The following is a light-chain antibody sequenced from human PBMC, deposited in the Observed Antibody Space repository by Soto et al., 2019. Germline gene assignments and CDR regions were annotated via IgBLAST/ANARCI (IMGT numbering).Light chain of an antibody. J-gene: IGKJ5*01. CDR3: HQRSNWPPDT. CDR1: ETVACSY. Sequence: EIVLTQSPGTLSLTPGERATLSCRASETVACSYLAWYQQKPGQAPRLLIHGASTRATGIADRFSGSGSGTDFTLTISSLEPEDFAVYYCHQRSNWPPDTFGQGTRLEI. V-gene: IGKV3D-20*02. CDR2: GAS.